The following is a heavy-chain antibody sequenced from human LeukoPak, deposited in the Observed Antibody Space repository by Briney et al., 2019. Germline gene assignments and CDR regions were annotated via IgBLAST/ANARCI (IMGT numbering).Heavy chain of an antibody. CDR3: ARARTGTTDY. CDR1: GFTFSSYG. D-gene: IGHD1-7*01. J-gene: IGHJ4*02. V-gene: IGHV3-21*01. Sequence: PGGSLRLSCAASGFTFSSYGMNWVRQAPGKGLEWVSSISSSSSYIYYADSVKGRFTISRDNAKNSLYLQMNSLRAEDTAVYYCARARTGTTDYWGQGTLVTVSS. CDR2: ISSSSSYI.